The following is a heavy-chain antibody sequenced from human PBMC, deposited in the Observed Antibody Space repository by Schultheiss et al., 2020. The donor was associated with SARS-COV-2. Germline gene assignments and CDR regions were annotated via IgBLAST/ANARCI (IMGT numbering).Heavy chain of an antibody. CDR1: GFAFSDAW. Sequence: GGTLRLSCVASGFAFSDAWMTWVRHVPGRRLEWVGRIQANREGGTTDYAAPVGGRFTISRDDSQSTLYLQMNSLEREDTAVYYCATYLICNTSRCLPSPFDYWGPGTLVTVAS. D-gene: IGHD2/OR15-2a*01. J-gene: IGHJ4*02. V-gene: IGHV3-15*01. CDR2: IQANREGGTT. CDR3: ATYLICNTSRCLPSPFDY.